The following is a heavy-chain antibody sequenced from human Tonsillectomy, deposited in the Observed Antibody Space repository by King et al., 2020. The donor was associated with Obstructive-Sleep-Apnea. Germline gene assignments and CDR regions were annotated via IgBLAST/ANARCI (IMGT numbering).Heavy chain of an antibody. J-gene: IGHJ4*02. CDR1: GGSISSYY. CDR3: ARVSGYSGYDWSYYFDY. V-gene: IGHV4-59*01. CDR2: IYYSGST. Sequence: VQLQESGPGLAKPSETLSLTCTVSGGSISSYYWSWIRQPPGKGLEWIGYIYYSGSTNYNPSLKSRVSISVDTSKNQFSLRLSSVTATDTAMYYCARVSGYSGYDWSYYFDYWGQGTLVTVSS. D-gene: IGHD5-12*01.